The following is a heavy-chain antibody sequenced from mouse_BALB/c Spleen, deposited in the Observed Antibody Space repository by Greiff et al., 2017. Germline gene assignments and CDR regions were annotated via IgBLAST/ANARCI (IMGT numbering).Heavy chain of an antibody. D-gene: IGHD2-10*02. CDR1: GYTFSSYW. CDR2: ILPGSGST. J-gene: IGHJ2*01. Sequence: QVQLKQSGAELMKPGASVKISCKATGYTFSSYWIEWVKQRPGHGLEWIGEILPGSGSTNYNEKFKGKATFTADTSSNTAYMQLSSLTSEDSAVYYCARSGYGKGFFDYWGQGTTLTVSS. V-gene: IGHV1-9*01. CDR3: ARSGYGKGFFDY.